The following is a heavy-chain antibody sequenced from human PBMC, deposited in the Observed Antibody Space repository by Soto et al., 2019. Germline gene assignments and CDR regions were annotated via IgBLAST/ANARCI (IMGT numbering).Heavy chain of an antibody. CDR1: GFSLSTSGVA. D-gene: IGHD6-19*01. V-gene: IGHV2-5*01. CDR3: AHTFGSGWYQDYFDY. CDR2: IYWNDEK. J-gene: IGHJ4*02. Sequence: SGPTLVNPTQTLTLTCTFSGFSLSTSGVAVGWIRQPPGKALEWLALIYWNDEKLYRPSLKSRLTITKDTSKNQVVLTVTNMDPVDTATYYCAHTFGSGWYQDYFDYWGQGTLVTVSS.